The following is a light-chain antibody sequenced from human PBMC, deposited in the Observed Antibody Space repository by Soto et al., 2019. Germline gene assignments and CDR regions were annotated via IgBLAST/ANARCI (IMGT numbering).Light chain of an antibody. CDR2: DAS. Sequence: DIQMTQSPSTLSASVGDRFTITCRASQSISGWLAWYQQKPGKPPKLLIYDASSLEGGVPSRFSGSGSGTEFTLTISSLQPDDFATYYCQQYYSYPWTFGQGTKVDIK. V-gene: IGKV1-5*01. J-gene: IGKJ1*01. CDR3: QQYYSYPWT. CDR1: QSISGW.